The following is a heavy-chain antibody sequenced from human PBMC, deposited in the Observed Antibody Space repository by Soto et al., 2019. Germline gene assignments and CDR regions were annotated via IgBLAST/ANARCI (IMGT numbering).Heavy chain of an antibody. CDR1: GFTFDDYA. CDR2: IDWNSATT. J-gene: IGHJ6*03. Sequence: EVQLVESGGGLVQPGRSLRLSCAVSGFTFDDYAMHWVRQAPGKGLEWVSAIDWNSATTDYADSVKGRFTISRDNAKNSLYLQMNGLRAEDTALYYCARDVAPRPLYMDVWGKGTTVTGSS. CDR3: ARDVAPRPLYMDV. D-gene: IGHD6-6*01. V-gene: IGHV3-9*01.